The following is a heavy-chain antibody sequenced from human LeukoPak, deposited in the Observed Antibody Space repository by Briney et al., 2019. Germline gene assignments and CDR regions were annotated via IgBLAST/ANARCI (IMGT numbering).Heavy chain of an antibody. J-gene: IGHJ5*02. CDR1: GGTFSSYA. CDR3: ARDHLVTYAFDP. Sequence: GASVKVSCKASGGTFSSYAISWVRQAPGQGLEWMGGIIPIFGTANYAQKFQGRVTITADESTSTAYMELSSLRSEDTAVYYCARDHLVTYAFDPWGQGTLVTVS. V-gene: IGHV1-69*13. D-gene: IGHD4-11*01. CDR2: IIPIFGTA.